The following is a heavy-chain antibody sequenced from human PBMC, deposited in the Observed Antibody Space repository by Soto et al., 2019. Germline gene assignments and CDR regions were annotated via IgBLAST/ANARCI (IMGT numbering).Heavy chain of an antibody. D-gene: IGHD3-3*01. CDR3: SYRPDPYGVAAGYFDY. J-gene: IGHJ4*02. CDR1: GFTFSSYC. Sequence: PGGSLRLSCAGSGFTFSSYCIHWVRQAPGRGLEWVAVISYDGSNKYYADSVKGRFNISRDNSKNTLYLQMNSLRAGDTAVYYCSYRPDPYGVAAGYFDYWGQGTMVTVSS. CDR2: ISYDGSNK. V-gene: IGHV3-30*03.